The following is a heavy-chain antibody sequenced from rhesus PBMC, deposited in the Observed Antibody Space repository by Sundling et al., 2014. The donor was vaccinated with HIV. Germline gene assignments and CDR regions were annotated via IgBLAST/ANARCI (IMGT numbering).Heavy chain of an antibody. D-gene: IGHD6-13*01. CDR3: ARRDSSWSFDY. CDR1: GGSISSNW. CDR2: IYGTGSTT. Sequence: QVQLQESGPGLVKPSETLSLTCAVSGGSISSNWWSWIRQSPGKGLEWIGHIYGTGSTTKYNPSLKSRVTLSVATSKNQFSLKLTSVTAADTAVYYCARRDSSWSFDYWGQGVLVIVSS. V-gene: IGHV4-169*01. J-gene: IGHJ4*01.